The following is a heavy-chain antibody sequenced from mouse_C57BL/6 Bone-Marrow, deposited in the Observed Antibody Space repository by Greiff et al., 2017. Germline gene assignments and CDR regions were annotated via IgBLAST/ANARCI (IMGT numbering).Heavy chain of an antibody. CDR2: IDPSDSET. CDR1: GYTFTSYW. Sequence: QVQLQQPGAELVRPGSSVKLSCKASGYTFTSYWMHWVKQRPIQGLEWIGNIDPSDSETHYNQKFKDKATLTVDKSYSTAYMQLSRLTSEDSAVYYGARGYYGSSSYYFDYWGQGTTLTVSS. CDR3: ARGYYGSSSYYFDY. D-gene: IGHD1-1*01. V-gene: IGHV1-52*01. J-gene: IGHJ2*01.